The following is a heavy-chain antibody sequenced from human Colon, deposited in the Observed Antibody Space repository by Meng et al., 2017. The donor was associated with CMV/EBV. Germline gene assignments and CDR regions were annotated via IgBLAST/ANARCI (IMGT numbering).Heavy chain of an antibody. CDR1: GFTVSSNY. V-gene: IGHV3-66*02. Sequence: GGSLRLSCAASGFTVSSNYMSWVRQAPGKGLEWVSVIYSGGSTYYADSVKGRFTISRDNSKNTLYLQMNSLRAEDTAVYYCASADSSTNYYYGMDVWGQGTTVTVS. CDR3: ASADSSTNYYYGMDV. D-gene: IGHD3-22*01. J-gene: IGHJ6*02. CDR2: IYSGGST.